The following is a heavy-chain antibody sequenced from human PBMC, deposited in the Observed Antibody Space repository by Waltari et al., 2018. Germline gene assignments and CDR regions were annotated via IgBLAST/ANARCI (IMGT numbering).Heavy chain of an antibody. CDR2: IYTSGST. CDR1: GGSISSGSYY. CDR3: ARAGAVDAFDI. J-gene: IGHJ3*02. V-gene: IGHV4-61*02. Sequence: QVQLQESGPGLVKPSQTLSLTCTVSGGSISSGSYYWSWIRQPAGKGLEWIGRIYTSGSTNYNPSLKSRVTISVDTSKNQFSLKLSSVTAADTAVYYCARAGAVDAFDIWGQGTTVTVSS.